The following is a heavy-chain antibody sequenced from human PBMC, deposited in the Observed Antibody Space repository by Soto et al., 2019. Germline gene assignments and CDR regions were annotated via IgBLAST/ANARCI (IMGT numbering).Heavy chain of an antibody. J-gene: IGHJ5*02. D-gene: IGHD6-13*01. V-gene: IGHV4-30-4*01. CDR3: ARFPGRPGLAAAFWFDP. Sequence: SETLSLTCSVSGASIYNGCYSWSWIRQSPGKGLEWIGHIHNSGSPYNNPSLKSRVTISADTSKNQFSLQLNSVTPEDTAVYYCARFPGRPGLAAAFWFDPWGQGTLVTVSS. CDR2: IHNSGSP. CDR1: GASIYNGCYS.